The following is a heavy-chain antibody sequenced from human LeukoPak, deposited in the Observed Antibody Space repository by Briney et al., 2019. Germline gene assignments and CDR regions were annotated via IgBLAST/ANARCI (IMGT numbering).Heavy chain of an antibody. J-gene: IGHJ4*02. CDR2: IYYSGST. Sequence: PSETLSLTCTVSGGSVSSGSYYWSWIRQPPGKGLEWIGYIYYSGSTNYNPSLKSRVTISVDTSKNQFSLKLSSVTAADTAVYYCAREGNFWSGYYTNYWGQGTLVTVSS. V-gene: IGHV4-61*01. D-gene: IGHD3-3*01. CDR1: GGSVSSGSYY. CDR3: AREGNFWSGYYTNY.